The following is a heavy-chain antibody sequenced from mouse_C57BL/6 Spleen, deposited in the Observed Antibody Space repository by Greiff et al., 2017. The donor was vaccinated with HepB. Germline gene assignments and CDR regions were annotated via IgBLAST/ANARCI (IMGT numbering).Heavy chain of an antibody. D-gene: IGHD2-5*01. V-gene: IGHV5-9*01. CDR3: ARYSNYFDY. CDR1: GFTFSSYT. Sequence: DVHLVESGGGLVKPGGSLKLSCAASGFTFSSYTMSWVRQTPEKRLEWVATISGGGGNTYYPDSVKGRFTISRDNAKNTLYLQMSSLRSEDTALYYCARYSNYFDYWGQGTTLTVSS. J-gene: IGHJ2*01. CDR2: ISGGGGNT.